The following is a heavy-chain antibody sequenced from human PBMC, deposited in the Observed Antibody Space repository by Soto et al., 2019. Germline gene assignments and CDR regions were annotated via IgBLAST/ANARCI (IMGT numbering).Heavy chain of an antibody. V-gene: IGHV4-31*03. CDR2: IYYSGST. J-gene: IGHJ3*02. CDR3: ASGYSYGFSAFDI. D-gene: IGHD5-18*01. Sequence: QVQLQESGPGLVKPSQTLSLTCTVSGGSISSGGYYWSWIRQHPGKGLEWIGYIYYSGSTYYNPSLSSRVTISVDTSKHLFSLKLSSVTAADTAVYYCASGYSYGFSAFDIWGQGTMVTVSS. CDR1: GGSISSGGYY.